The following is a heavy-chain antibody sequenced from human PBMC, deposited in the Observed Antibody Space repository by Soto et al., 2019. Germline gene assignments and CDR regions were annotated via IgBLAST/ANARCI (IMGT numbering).Heavy chain of an antibody. CDR2: LSGSGGST. V-gene: IGHV3-23*01. D-gene: IGHD3-3*01. CDR3: AKDRKNYDFWSGYSFDY. CDR1: GFTFSSYA. J-gene: IGHJ4*02. Sequence: GGSLRLSCAASGFTFSSYAMSWVRQAPGKGLEWVSTLSGSGGSTYYADSVKGRFTISRGNSKNTLYLQMNSLRAEDTAVYYCAKDRKNYDFWSGYSFDYWGQGTLVTVSS.